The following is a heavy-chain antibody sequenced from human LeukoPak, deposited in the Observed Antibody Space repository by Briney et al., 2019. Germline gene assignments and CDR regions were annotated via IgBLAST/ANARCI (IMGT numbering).Heavy chain of an antibody. CDR1: GFTFSSYA. J-gene: IGHJ4*02. Sequence: GGSLRLSCAASGFTFSSYAMSWVRQAPGKGLEWVSAISGSGGSTYYADSVKGRFTISRDNSKNTLYLQMNSLRAEDTAVYYCAKLRYDSSGYYYGGVDYWGQGTLVTVSS. CDR3: AKLRYDSSGYYYGGVDY. V-gene: IGHV3-23*01. CDR2: ISGSGGST. D-gene: IGHD3-22*01.